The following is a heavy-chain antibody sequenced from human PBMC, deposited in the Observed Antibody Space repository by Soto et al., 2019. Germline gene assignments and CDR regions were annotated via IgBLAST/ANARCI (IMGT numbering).Heavy chain of an antibody. Sequence: SETLSLTCTVSGGSISSYYWSWSRQPPGKGLEWIGYIYYSGSTNYNPSLKSRVTISVDTSKNQFSLKLSSVTAADTAVYYCARVSPGYCSSNSGDVVWFDPCGQGTLVTVSS. J-gene: IGHJ5*02. V-gene: IGHV4-59*01. CDR3: ARVSPGYCSSNSGDVVWFDP. CDR1: GGSISSYY. CDR2: IYYSGST. D-gene: IGHD2-2*01.